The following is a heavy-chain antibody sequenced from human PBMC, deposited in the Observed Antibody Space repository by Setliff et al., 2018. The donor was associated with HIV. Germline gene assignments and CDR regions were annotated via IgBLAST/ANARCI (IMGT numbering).Heavy chain of an antibody. J-gene: IGHJ6*03. CDR3: VRGRIDTYWDYFKEYFFNYIDV. V-gene: IGHV4-61*09. CDR1: GGSISSGPYY. D-gene: IGHD3-9*01. Sequence: SETLSLTCTVSGGSISSGPYYWIWIRQPAGKGLEWIGHISSSGITNYNPSLQSRVIISTDTSKSHLSLSLTSVSAADTAVYFCVRGRIDTYWDYFKEYFFNYIDVWGQGTTVTVSS. CDR2: ISSSGIT.